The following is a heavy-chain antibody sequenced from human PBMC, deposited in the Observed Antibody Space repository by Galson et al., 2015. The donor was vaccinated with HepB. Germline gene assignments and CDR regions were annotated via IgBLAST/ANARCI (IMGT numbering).Heavy chain of an antibody. CDR3: ARDFFERGY. Sequence: SLRLSCAASGFTFSSYCMHWVRQPPGKGLVWVSGVSRDGSDTRYAESVKGRITISRDNAKNTLYLQMNSLRAEDTAVYYCARDFFERGYWGQGTLVTVSS. CDR2: VSRDGSDT. V-gene: IGHV3-74*01. J-gene: IGHJ4*02. CDR1: GFTFSSYC. D-gene: IGHD2/OR15-2a*01.